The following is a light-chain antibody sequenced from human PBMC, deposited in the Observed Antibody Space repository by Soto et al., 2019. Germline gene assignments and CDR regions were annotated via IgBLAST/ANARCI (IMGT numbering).Light chain of an antibody. CDR1: SSNVGSYKL. V-gene: IGLV2-23*02. J-gene: IGLJ1*01. Sequence: QSALTQPASVSGSPGQSITISCTGTSSNVGSYKLVSWYQQHPGKDPKLIIFEVNKRPSGVSNRFSGSKSGNTASLTISGIKVEDEADYYCCSSGGSPTYVFGTGTKVTVL. CDR2: EVN. CDR3: CSSGGSPTYV.